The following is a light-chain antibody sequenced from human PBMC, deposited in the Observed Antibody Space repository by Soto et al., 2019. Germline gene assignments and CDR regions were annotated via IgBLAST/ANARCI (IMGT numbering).Light chain of an antibody. CDR2: EVS. CDR1: SSDVGSYNR. V-gene: IGLV2-18*02. CDR3: SSFTSSSTYV. J-gene: IGLJ1*01. Sequence: QSVLPQPPSVSGSPGQSVAISCTGTSSDVGSYNRVAWYQQPPGTAPKLMIYEVSNRPSGVPDRFSGSKSGNTASLTISGLQAEDEADYYCSSFTSSSTYVFGTGTKSPS.